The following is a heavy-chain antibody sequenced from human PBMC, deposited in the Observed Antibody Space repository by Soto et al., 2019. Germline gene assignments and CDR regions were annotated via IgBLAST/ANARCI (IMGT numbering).Heavy chain of an antibody. J-gene: IGHJ5*02. CDR3: ARVVRGVITPYNWFDP. V-gene: IGHV1-69*13. CDR2: IIPIFGTA. CDR1: GGTFSSYA. D-gene: IGHD3-10*01. Sequence: ASVKVSCKASGGTFSSYAISWVRQAPGQGLEWMGGIIPIFGTANYAQKFQGRVTITADESTSTAYMELSSLRSEDTAVYYCARVVRGVITPYNWFDPWGQGTLVTVSS.